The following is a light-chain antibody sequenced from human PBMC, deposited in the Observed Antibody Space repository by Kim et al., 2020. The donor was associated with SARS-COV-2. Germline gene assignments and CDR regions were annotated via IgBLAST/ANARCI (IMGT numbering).Light chain of an antibody. CDR1: NLGNKY. CDR3: QAWGSNINRV. Sequence: SYELTQPPSVSVSPGQTASISCSGENLGNKYVCWYQQKPGQPPVLVMYEDSKRPSGIPERFSGSNSGNTATLTISGTQAGDEAEYHCQAWGSNINRVFGG. V-gene: IGLV3-1*01. J-gene: IGLJ3*02. CDR2: EDS.